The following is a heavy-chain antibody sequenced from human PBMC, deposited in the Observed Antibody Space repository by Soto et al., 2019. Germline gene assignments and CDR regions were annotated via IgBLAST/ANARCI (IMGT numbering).Heavy chain of an antibody. D-gene: IGHD1-1*01. CDR2: ISSSSSYI. CDR1: GFTFSSYS. V-gene: IGHV3-21*01. Sequence: GGSLRLSCAASGFTFSSYSMNWVRQAPGKGLEWVSSISSSSSYIYYADSVKGRFTISRDNAKNSLYLQMNSLRAEDTAVYYCARESVELERRTGYYYYMDVWGKGTTVTVSS. J-gene: IGHJ6*03. CDR3: ARESVELERRTGYYYYMDV.